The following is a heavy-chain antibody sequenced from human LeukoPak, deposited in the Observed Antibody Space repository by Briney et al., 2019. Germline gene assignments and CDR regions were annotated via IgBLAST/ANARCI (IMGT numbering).Heavy chain of an antibody. J-gene: IGHJ5*02. CDR2: ISAYNGNT. Sequence: ASVKVSCKASGYTFTSYGISWVRQAPGQGLEWMGWISAYNGNTNYAQKLQARVTMTTDTSTSTAYMELRSLRSDDTAVYYCASLGGLGLVTAITRINWFDPWGQGTLVTVSS. D-gene: IGHD2-21*02. CDR3: ASLGGLGLVTAITRINWFDP. CDR1: GYTFTSYG. V-gene: IGHV1-18*01.